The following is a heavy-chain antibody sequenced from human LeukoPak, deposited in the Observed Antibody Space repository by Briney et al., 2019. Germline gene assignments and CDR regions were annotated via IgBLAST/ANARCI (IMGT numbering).Heavy chain of an antibody. Sequence: ASVRVSCTASGYTFAHNIQWGRRAPGEGEEVMGWINPKNGGTKYSQHFQGRVTMTRDPSISTVYMELSSLGSADTAVYYCVVSIQAAAIPAFDSWGQGTLVSVPS. CDR1: GYTFAHN. J-gene: IGHJ4*02. CDR3: VVSIQAAAIPAFDS. D-gene: IGHD6-25*01. CDR2: INPKNGGT. V-gene: IGHV1-2*02.